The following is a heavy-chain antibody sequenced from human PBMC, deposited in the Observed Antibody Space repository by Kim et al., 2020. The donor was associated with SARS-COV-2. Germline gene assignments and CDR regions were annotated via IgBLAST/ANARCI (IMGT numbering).Heavy chain of an antibody. CDR3: ARGERPRVGPVVRAHTAGRYGMDV. CDR2: INHSGST. CDR1: GGSFSGYY. D-gene: IGHD3-10*01. Sequence: SETLSLTCAVYGGSFSGYYWSWIRQPPGKGLEWIGEINHSGSTNYNPSLKSRVTISVDTSKNQFSLKLSSVTAADTAVYYCARGERPRVGPVVRAHTAGRYGMDVWGQGTTVTVSS. V-gene: IGHV4-34*01. J-gene: IGHJ6*02.